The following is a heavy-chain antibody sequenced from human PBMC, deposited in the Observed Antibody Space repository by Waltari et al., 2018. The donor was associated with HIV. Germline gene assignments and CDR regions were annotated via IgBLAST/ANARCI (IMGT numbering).Heavy chain of an antibody. D-gene: IGHD4-17*01. CDR2: ISRNGVYE. CDR1: DSKSRPFS. Sequence: EVPVVESGGGMVKPGGTLSSCCAGCDSKSRPFSLTRVRQAPGKGLEWVSSISRNGVYEYYPDGLKGRVTVTRDNAKDSVFLQMDKMRVEDTGIYFCVRDRTSETTGDFDAWGQGTPVIVS. V-gene: IGHV3-21*01. J-gene: IGHJ4*02. CDR3: VRDRTSETTGDFDA.